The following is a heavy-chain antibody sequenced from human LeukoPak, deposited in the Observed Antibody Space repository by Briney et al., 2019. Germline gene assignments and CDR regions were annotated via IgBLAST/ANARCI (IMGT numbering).Heavy chain of an antibody. CDR3: ARLKYYYDSSGYRAEYFQH. CDR1: GGSISSSTYY. J-gene: IGHJ1*01. CDR2: IYYSGTT. D-gene: IGHD3-22*01. Sequence: PSETLSLTCTVSGGSISSSTYYWAWVRQPPGKGLEWIASIYYSGTTYYNPSLKSRVTISVDTSKNQFSLKLSSVTAADTAVYYCARLKYYYDSSGYRAEYFQHWGQGTLVTVSS. V-gene: IGHV4-39*07.